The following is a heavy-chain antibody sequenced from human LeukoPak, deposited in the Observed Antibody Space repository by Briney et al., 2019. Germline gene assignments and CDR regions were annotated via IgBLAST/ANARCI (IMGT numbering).Heavy chain of an antibody. CDR1: GFSIADHH. Sequence: GGSLRLSCAGAGFSIADHHMDWVRQAPGTGLEWIGRSATTKPNSCTTQYAASVGGRFTISRDDSQNSLYLHLNSLKTEDTAVYYCVRVVTTRSGWYHFDNWGLGTLVSVSS. CDR3: VRVVTTRSGWYHFDN. J-gene: IGHJ4*02. V-gene: IGHV3-72*01. D-gene: IGHD6-13*01. CDR2: SATTKPNSCTT.